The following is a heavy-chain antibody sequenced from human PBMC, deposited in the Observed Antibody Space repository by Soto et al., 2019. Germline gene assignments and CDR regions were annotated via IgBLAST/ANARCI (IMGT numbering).Heavy chain of an antibody. CDR2: IIPIFGTA. Sequence: SVKVSCKASGGTFSSYAISWVRQAPGQGLEWMGGIIPIFGTANYAQKFQGRVTITADESTSTAYMELSSLRSEDTAVYYCARDKYNWNYSFYYYGLAVWGQGTTVTVSS. CDR3: ARDKYNWNYSFYYYGLAV. D-gene: IGHD1-7*01. CDR1: GGTFSSYA. V-gene: IGHV1-69*13. J-gene: IGHJ6*02.